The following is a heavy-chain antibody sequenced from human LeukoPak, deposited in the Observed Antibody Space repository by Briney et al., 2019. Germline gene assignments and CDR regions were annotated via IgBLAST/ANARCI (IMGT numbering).Heavy chain of an antibody. J-gene: IGHJ4*02. D-gene: IGHD3-10*01. CDR1: GFIFSPYA. CDR2: ISGGTTTV. Sequence: GGSLRLSCATSGFIFSPYAMHWVRQAPGKGLEWISYISGGTTTVFYADSVKGRFTISRDNSKNTLYLQMNSLRVEDTAVYYCAKRGGYFDYWGQGTLVTVSS. V-gene: IGHV3-48*01. CDR3: AKRGGYFDY.